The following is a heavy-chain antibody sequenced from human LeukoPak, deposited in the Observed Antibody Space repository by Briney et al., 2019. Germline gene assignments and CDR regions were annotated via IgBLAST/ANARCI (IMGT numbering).Heavy chain of an antibody. CDR3: ARLVCTTIPCYGKFYFDY. V-gene: IGHV3-21*06. Sequence: GGSLRLSCAASGFTFSRYAMEWVRQAPGKGLEWVASIDGPSDSIYYANSVKGLFTISRDDARNSVFLQMDSLRAEDTAIYYCARLVCTTIPCYGKFYFDYWGQGTLVPVSS. CDR1: GFTFSRYA. J-gene: IGHJ4*02. D-gene: IGHD3-16*01. CDR2: IDGPSDSI.